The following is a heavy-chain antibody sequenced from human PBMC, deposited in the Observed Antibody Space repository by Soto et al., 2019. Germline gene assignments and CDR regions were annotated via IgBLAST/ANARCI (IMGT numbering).Heavy chain of an antibody. CDR2: IKYDGSNK. V-gene: IGHV3-30*18. CDR3: AKDLYDILTGYQLDY. J-gene: IGHJ4*02. Sequence: GGSLRLSCSASGFIFSSYWMSWVRQAPGKGLEWVAVIKYDGSNKYYADSVKGRFTISRDNSKNTLYLQMNSLRAEDTAVYYCAKDLYDILTGYQLDYWGQGTLVTVSS. D-gene: IGHD3-9*01. CDR1: GFIFSSYW.